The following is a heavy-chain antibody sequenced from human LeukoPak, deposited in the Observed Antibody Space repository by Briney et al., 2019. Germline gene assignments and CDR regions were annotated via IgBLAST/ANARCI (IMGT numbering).Heavy chain of an antibody. V-gene: IGHV4-61*05. D-gene: IGHD6-13*01. CDR2: IYYSGST. CDR3: AGCIAAWSYYGMDV. CDR1: GGSISSSSYY. J-gene: IGHJ6*02. Sequence: KPSETLSLTCTVSGGSISSSSYYWGWIRQPPGKGLEWIGYIYYSGSTNYNPSLKSRVTISVDTSKNQFSLKLSSVTAADTAVYYCAGCIAAWSYYGMDVWGQGTTVTVSS.